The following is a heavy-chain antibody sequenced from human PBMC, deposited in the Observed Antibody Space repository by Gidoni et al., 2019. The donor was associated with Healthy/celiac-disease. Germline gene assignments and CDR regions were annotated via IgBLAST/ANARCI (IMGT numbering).Heavy chain of an antibody. D-gene: IGHD6-19*01. CDR2: ISGSGGST. J-gene: IGHJ6*02. CDR1: GFPFSSYA. V-gene: IGHV3-23*01. CDR3: AKDIAVAPSYGMDV. Sequence: EVQLLESGGGLVQHGGSLRLSCPASGFPFSSYAMSWVRQDPGKGLEWVSAISGSGGSTYYADSGKGRFTISRDNSKNTLYLQMNSLRAEDTAVYYCAKDIAVAPSYGMDVWGQGTTVTVSS.